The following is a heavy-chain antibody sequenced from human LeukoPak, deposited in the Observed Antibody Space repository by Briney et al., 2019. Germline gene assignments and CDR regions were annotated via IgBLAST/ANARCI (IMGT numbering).Heavy chain of an antibody. D-gene: IGHD4-17*01. CDR2: ISSSSDRM. Sequence: PGGSLKLSCAASGFTFSSYAMNWVRQAPGKGLEWVSGISSSSDRMYYADSVKGRFTISRDNSKNTLYLQMNSLRAEDTAVYYCAKSHRLYGDYEAPEPLDYWGQGTLVTVSS. CDR3: AKSHRLYGDYEAPEPLDY. V-gene: IGHV3-23*01. CDR1: GFTFSSYA. J-gene: IGHJ4*02.